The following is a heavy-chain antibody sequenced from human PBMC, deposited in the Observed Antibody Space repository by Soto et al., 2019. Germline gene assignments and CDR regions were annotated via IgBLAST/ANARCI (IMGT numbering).Heavy chain of an antibody. J-gene: IGHJ4*02. CDR2: ISKSDYT. Sequence: PWWSLRLSCTVSVFAFNNYGINWWRQAPGKGLEWVSSISKSDYTYYSDSVKGRFTISRDNAKNSASLQMNTLRVEDTAVYYCAREDSIIIPAVSDFWGQGTLVTVSS. V-gene: IGHV3-21*01. D-gene: IGHD2-2*01. CDR1: VFAFNNYG. CDR3: AREDSIIIPAVSDF.